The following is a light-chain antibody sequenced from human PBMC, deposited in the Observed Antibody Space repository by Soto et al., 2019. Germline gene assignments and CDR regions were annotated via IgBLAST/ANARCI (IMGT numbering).Light chain of an antibody. Sequence: DIVMTQSPDSLAVSLGERATFNYKSSQSVLYSSNNQNYLAWYQQKPGQPPKLLIYWASTRESGVPDRFSGSGSGTDFTLTISSLQAEDVAVYYCQQYYSTPYTFGQGTKLEIK. CDR1: QSVLYSSNNQNY. CDR2: WAS. J-gene: IGKJ2*01. V-gene: IGKV4-1*01. CDR3: QQYYSTPYT.